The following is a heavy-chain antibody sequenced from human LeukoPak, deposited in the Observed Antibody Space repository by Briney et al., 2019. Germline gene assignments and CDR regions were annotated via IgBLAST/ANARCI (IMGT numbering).Heavy chain of an antibody. J-gene: IGHJ4*02. V-gene: IGHV3-23*01. D-gene: IGHD6-19*01. Sequence: PGGSLRLSCAASGFTFSSYAMRWVRQAPGKGLEWVSSISSGGTGTYYADSVKGRFTISRDNSKNTVYLQMNSLRAEDTAVYYCAKDSGNSGWYVDNWGQGTLVTVSS. CDR3: AKDSGNSGWYVDN. CDR1: GFTFSSYA. CDR2: ISSGGTGT.